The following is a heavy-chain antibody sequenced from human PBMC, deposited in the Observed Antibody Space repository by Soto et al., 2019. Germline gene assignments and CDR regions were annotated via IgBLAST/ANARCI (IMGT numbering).Heavy chain of an antibody. J-gene: IGHJ6*02. Sequence: ASVKVSCKASGGTFSSYAISWVRQAPGQGLEWMGGIIPIFGTANYAQKFQGRVTITADESTSTAYMELSSLRSEDTAVYYCARSEAVVVAAVEYYGIDACGQGTTVTVSS. CDR1: GGTFSSYA. CDR3: ARSEAVVVAAVEYYGIDA. CDR2: IIPIFGTA. D-gene: IGHD2-15*01. V-gene: IGHV1-69*13.